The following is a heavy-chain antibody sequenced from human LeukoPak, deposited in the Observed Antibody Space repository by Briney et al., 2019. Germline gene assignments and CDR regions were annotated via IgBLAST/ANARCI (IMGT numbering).Heavy chain of an antibody. J-gene: IGHJ6*02. CDR3: ARGRHASVGYGLDV. CDR2: ISSNGGNS. Sequence: GGSLRLSCAASGFTFSSYAMYWVRQAPGEGLEYVLAISSNGGNSYYANPLKGRFTISRDNSKNTLNLQMGSPRGEDMAVYYCARGRHASVGYGLDVWGQGTTVTVSS. CDR1: GFTFSSYA. V-gene: IGHV3-64*01.